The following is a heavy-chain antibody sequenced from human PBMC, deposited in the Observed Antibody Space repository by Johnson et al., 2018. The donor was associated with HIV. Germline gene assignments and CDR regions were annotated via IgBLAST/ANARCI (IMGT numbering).Heavy chain of an antibody. CDR2: ISHDGSKK. J-gene: IGHJ3*02. Sequence: VQLVESGGGVVQPGRSLRLSCAASGFSFSPYALHWVRQTPGKGLEWVAVISHDGSKKYYADSVEGRFTISIDNFKNTLYLQMNSLRDEDTAVYYCATGVGAKTLTDAFDIWGQGTMVTVSS. V-gene: IGHV3-30*04. CDR3: ATGVGAKTLTDAFDI. CDR1: GFSFSPYA. D-gene: IGHD1-26*01.